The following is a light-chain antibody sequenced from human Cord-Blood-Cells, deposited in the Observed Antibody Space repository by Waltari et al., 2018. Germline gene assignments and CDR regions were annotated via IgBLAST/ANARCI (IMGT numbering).Light chain of an antibody. V-gene: IGLV1-51*01. CDR3: GTWDSSLSAGV. Sequence: QSVLTQPPSVSESPGQKVPISCSGRSSHIGKNYVSWYQQLPLTAPKLLMYDNNKRPSGIPDRFSGSKSGTSATLGITGLQTGDEADYYCGTWDSSLSAGVFGGGTKLTVL. CDR1: SSHIGKNY. J-gene: IGLJ3*02. CDR2: DNN.